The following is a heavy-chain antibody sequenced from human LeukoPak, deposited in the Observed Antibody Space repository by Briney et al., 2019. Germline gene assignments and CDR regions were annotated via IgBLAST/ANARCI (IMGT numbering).Heavy chain of an antibody. J-gene: IGHJ4*02. Sequence: SETLSLTCTVSGGSVGSGSYYWSWIRQPPGKGLEWIGYIYYSGSTNYNPSLKSRVTISVDTSKNQFSLKLSSVTAADTAVYYCARGGFVDTAMGLDYWGQGTLVTVSS. V-gene: IGHV4-61*01. CDR2: IYYSGST. CDR1: GGSVGSGSYY. D-gene: IGHD5-18*01. CDR3: ARGGFVDTAMGLDY.